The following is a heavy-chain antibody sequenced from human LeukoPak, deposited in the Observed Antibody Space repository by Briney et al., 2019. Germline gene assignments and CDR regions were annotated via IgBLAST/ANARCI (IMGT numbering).Heavy chain of an antibody. V-gene: IGHV1-24*01. D-gene: IGHD3-22*01. CDR3: ATDLPGTCYYDSSAYYWGY. Sequence: ASVNVSCKVSGYTLTELSMHWVRQAPGKGLEWMGGFDPEDGETIYAQKFQGRVTMTEDTSTDTAYMELSSLRSEDTAVYYCATDLPGTCYYDSSAYYWGYWGQGTLVTVSS. CDR2: FDPEDGET. CDR1: GYTLTELS. J-gene: IGHJ4*02.